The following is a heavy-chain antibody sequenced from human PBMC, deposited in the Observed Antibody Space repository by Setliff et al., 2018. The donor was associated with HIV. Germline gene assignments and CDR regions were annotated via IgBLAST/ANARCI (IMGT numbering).Heavy chain of an antibody. D-gene: IGHD2-15*01. CDR2: INHSGST. V-gene: IGHV4-34*01. J-gene: IGHJ1*01. CDR1: GGSFSGYD. Sequence: KPSETLSLTCAVYGGSFSGYDWSWIRQPPGKGLEWIGEINHSGSTNYNPSLKSRVTMSVDKSKNQFSLRLSSVTAADTAVYYCARARRAGSGPKYFQHWGQGTLVTVSS. CDR3: ARARRAGSGPKYFQH.